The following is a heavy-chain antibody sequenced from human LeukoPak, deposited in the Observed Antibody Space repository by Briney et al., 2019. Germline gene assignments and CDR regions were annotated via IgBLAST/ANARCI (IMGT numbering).Heavy chain of an antibody. CDR3: ARSPLYCTNGVCYFDY. CDR2: INPNSGGT. D-gene: IGHD2-8*01. V-gene: IGHV1-2*02. CDR1: GYTFTGYY. Sequence: ASVKVSCKASGYTFTGYYMHWVRQAPGQSLEWRGWINPNSGGTNYAQKFQGRVTVTRDTSISTAYMELSRLRSDDTAVYYCARSPLYCTNGVCYFDYWGQGTLVTVSS. J-gene: IGHJ4*02.